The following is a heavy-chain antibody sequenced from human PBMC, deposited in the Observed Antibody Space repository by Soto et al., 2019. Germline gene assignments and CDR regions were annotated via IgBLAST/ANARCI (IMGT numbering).Heavy chain of an antibody. CDR3: ARAITIFGVVSFMDG. J-gene: IGHJ6*02. V-gene: IGHV1-18*01. CDR2: ISAYNGNT. Sequence: ASVEVSCKSSGYTFTSYGISWVRQAPGQGLEWMGWISAYNGNTNYAQKLQGRVTMTTDTSTSTAYMELRSLRSDDTAVYYCARAITIFGVVSFMDGWGQGTTVTVS. D-gene: IGHD3-3*01. CDR1: GYTFTSYG.